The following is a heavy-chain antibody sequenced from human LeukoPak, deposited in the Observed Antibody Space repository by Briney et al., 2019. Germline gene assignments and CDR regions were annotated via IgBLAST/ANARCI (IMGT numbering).Heavy chain of an antibody. CDR2: IYYSGST. Sequence: PSETLSLTCTVSGGSISSGGYYWSWIRQHPGKGLEWIGYIYYSGSTYYNPSLKSRVTISVDTSKNQFSLKLSSVTAADTAVYYCARDQEGSGYYFDYWGQGTLVTVSS. V-gene: IGHV4-31*03. D-gene: IGHD6-19*01. J-gene: IGHJ4*02. CDR3: ARDQEGSGYYFDY. CDR1: GGSISSGGYY.